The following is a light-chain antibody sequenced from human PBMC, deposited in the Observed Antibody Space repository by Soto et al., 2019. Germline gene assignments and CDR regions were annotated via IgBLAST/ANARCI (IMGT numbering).Light chain of an antibody. CDR3: CSYAGSSTVV. Sequence: QSALTQPASVSGSPGQSITISCTGTSSDVGRYNLVSWYQQHPGKAPKLMIYEGSKRPSGVSNRFSGSKSGNTASLTISGLQAEDDADYYCCSYAGSSTVVFGGGTKLTVL. CDR2: EGS. J-gene: IGLJ2*01. CDR1: SSDVGRYNL. V-gene: IGLV2-23*01.